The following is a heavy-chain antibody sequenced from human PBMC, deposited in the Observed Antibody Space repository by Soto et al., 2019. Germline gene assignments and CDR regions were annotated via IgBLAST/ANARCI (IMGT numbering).Heavy chain of an antibody. V-gene: IGHV2-5*02. CDR1: GFSLSTSGVG. D-gene: IGHD3-22*01. J-gene: IGHJ6*02. Sequence: QITLKESGPTLVKPTQTLTLTCTFSGFSLSTSGVGVGWIRQSPGKALEWLALIYSDDDKRYSPSLKSRLTITNDTSKNQVFLTMTNMYPVDTATYYCAHINSSGYPSRYYYGMDVWGQGTTVTVSS. CDR3: AHINSSGYPSRYYYGMDV. CDR2: IYSDDDK.